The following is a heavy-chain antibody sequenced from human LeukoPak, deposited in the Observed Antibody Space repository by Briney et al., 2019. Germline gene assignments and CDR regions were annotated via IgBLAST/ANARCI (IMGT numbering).Heavy chain of an antibody. CDR3: ARSVSGYDA. J-gene: IGHJ5*02. Sequence: PGGSLRLSCAASGFPFSGYWMHWVRQAPGKGLVWVSRIDDDGAGTTYADSVKGRFTISRDNAKNTLYLQMNSLRVEDTAVYYCARSVSGYDAWGQGTLVTVSS. D-gene: IGHD5-12*01. CDR2: IDDDGAGT. CDR1: GFPFSGYW. V-gene: IGHV3-74*01.